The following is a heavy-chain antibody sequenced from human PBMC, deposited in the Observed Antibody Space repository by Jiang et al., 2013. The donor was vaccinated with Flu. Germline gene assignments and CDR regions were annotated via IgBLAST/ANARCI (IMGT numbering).Heavy chain of an antibody. D-gene: IGHD3-10*01. V-gene: IGHV3-30-3*01. CDR2: ISYDGSNK. CDR1: GFTFSSYA. Sequence: SCAASGFTFSSYAMHWVRQAPGKGLEWVAVISYDGSNKYYADSVKGRFTISRDNSKNTLYLQMNSLRAEDTAVYYCARDREPMVRGVIITGYFDLWGRGTLVTVSS. J-gene: IGHJ2*01. CDR3: ARDREPMVRGVIITGYFDL.